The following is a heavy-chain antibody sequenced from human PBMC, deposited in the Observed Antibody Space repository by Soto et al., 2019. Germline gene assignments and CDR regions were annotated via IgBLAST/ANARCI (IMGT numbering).Heavy chain of an antibody. CDR3: ARGVVVVAATIWFDP. CDR1: GGSFSGYY. D-gene: IGHD2-15*01. V-gene: IGHV4-34*01. CDR2: INHSGST. J-gene: IGHJ5*02. Sequence: SETLSLTCAVYGGSFSGYYWSWIRQPPGKGLEWIGEINHSGSTNYNPSLKSRVTISVDTSKNQFSLKLSSVTAADTAVYYCARGVVVVAATIWFDPWGQGTLVTVSS.